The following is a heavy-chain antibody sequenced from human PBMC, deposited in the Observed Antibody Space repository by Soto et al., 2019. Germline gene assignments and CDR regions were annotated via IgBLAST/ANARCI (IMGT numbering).Heavy chain of an antibody. J-gene: IGHJ3*02. Sequence: EVQLVESGGGLVQPGGSLRLSCAASGFTFSSYWMHWVRQAPGKGLVWVSRIKSDGSITNYADSVKGRFTISRDNAKSTVYLQMSSLRADDTAVYYCFRRFDGNSASAFDIWGQGTMVSVSS. D-gene: IGHD4-4*01. CDR3: FRRFDGNSASAFDI. CDR1: GFTFSSYW. CDR2: IKSDGSIT. V-gene: IGHV3-74*01.